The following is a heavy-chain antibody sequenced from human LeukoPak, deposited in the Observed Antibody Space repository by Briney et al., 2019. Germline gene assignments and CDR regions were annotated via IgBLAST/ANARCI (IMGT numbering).Heavy chain of an antibody. V-gene: IGHV1-2*02. Sequence: ASVKVSCKSSGYTFSGYYMHWVRQAPGQGLEWMGWINANSGGTNYAQKLQGRVTMTTDTSTSTAYMELRSLRSDDTAVYYCAREAFIYGSASYYMDVWGKGTTVTISS. CDR3: AREAFIYGSASYYMDV. CDR1: GYTFSGYY. J-gene: IGHJ6*03. D-gene: IGHD3-10*01. CDR2: INANSGGT.